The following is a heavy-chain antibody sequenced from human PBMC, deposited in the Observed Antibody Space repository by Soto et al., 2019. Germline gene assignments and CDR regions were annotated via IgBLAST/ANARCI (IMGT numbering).Heavy chain of an antibody. D-gene: IGHD1-26*01. CDR3: ARPGAGGGASDI. CDR1: GFSFSDFF. J-gene: IGHJ3*02. V-gene: IGHV3-11*01. CDR2: IGTSDSTK. Sequence: PGGSLRLSCAASGFSFSDFFMTWIRQVPGKGLEWISYIGTSDSTKYYADSVRGRFTISRDNAKNSLYLQMNSLRAEDTAVYYCARPGAGGGASDIWGQGTMVTVSS.